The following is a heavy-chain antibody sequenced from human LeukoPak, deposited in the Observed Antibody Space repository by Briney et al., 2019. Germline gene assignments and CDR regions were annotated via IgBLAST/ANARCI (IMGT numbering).Heavy chain of an antibody. J-gene: IGHJ4*02. CDR1: GYTFTSYA. Sequence: GASVKVSCKASGYTFTSYAMHWVRQAPGQRLEWMGWINAGNGNTKYSQKFQGRVTITRDTSASTAYMELSSLRSEDTAVYYCARAVGGGVTAGGDYWGQGTLVTVSS. V-gene: IGHV1-3*01. CDR3: ARAVGGGVTAGGDY. D-gene: IGHD3-16*01. CDR2: INAGNGNT.